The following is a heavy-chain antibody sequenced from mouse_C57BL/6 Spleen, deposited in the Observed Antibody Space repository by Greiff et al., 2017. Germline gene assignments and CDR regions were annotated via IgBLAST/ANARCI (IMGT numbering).Heavy chain of an antibody. V-gene: IGHV2-9-1*01. Sequence: QVQLKQSGPGLVAPSQSLSITCTVSGFSLTSYAISWVRQPPGKGLEWLGVIWTGGGTNYNSALKSRLSISKDNSKSQVFLKMNSLQTDDTARYYCARGITTVVGDAMDYWGQGTSVTVSS. CDR3: ARGITTVVGDAMDY. J-gene: IGHJ4*01. D-gene: IGHD1-1*01. CDR1: GFSLTSYA. CDR2: IWTGGGT.